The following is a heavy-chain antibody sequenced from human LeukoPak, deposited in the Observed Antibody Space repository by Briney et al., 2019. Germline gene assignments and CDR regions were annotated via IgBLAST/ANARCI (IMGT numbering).Heavy chain of an antibody. V-gene: IGHV3-48*03. CDR3: AWSPGYSSSWRTGGFDY. J-gene: IGHJ4*02. CDR1: GFTFSSYE. Sequence: GGSLRLSCAASGFTFSSYEMNWVRQAPGKGLEWVSYISSSGSTIYYADSVKGRFTISRDNSKNTLYLQMNSLRAEDTAVYYCAWSPGYSSSWRTGGFDYWGQGTLVTVSS. CDR2: ISSSGSTI. D-gene: IGHD6-13*01.